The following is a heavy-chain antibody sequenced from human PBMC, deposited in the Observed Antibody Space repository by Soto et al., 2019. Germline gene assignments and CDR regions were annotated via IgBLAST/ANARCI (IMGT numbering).Heavy chain of an antibody. CDR1: GGSFSGYY. Sequence: SETLSLTCAVYGGSFSGYYWSWIRQPPGKGLEWIGEINHSGSTNYNPSLKSRVTISVDTSKNQFSLKLSSVTAADTAVYYCARGKGQWLVPSNWFDPWGQGTLVTVSS. J-gene: IGHJ5*02. V-gene: IGHV4-34*01. CDR3: ARGKGQWLVPSNWFDP. CDR2: INHSGST. D-gene: IGHD6-19*01.